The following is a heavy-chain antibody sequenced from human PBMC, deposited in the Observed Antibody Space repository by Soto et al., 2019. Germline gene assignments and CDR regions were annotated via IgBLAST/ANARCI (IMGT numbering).Heavy chain of an antibody. D-gene: IGHD4-17*01. CDR2: IYYSGST. J-gene: IGHJ6*02. V-gene: IGHV4-31*03. CDR1: GGSISSGGYY. CDR3: ARLTTLYDYYGMDV. Sequence: QVQLQESGPGLVKPSQTLSLTCTVSGGSISSGGYYWSWIRQHPGKGLEWIGYIYYSGSTYYNPSLKSRVTISVDTSKNQFYLKLSAVTAADTAVYYCARLTTLYDYYGMDVWGQGTTVTVSS.